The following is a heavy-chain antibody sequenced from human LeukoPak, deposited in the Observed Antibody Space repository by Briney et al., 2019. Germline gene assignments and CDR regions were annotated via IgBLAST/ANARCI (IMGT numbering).Heavy chain of an antibody. CDR2: ISYSGRT. CDR1: GGSISSYY. J-gene: IGHJ4*02. V-gene: IGHV4-59*01. Sequence: SETLSLTCTVSGGSISSYYWSWIRQPPGKGLEWIGFISYSGRTNYNPSLKNRVTISLDTSTNQFSLKLSSVTAADTAVYYCASLPLPSSSWHLDYWGQGILVIVSS. CDR3: ASLPLPSSSWHLDY. D-gene: IGHD6-13*01.